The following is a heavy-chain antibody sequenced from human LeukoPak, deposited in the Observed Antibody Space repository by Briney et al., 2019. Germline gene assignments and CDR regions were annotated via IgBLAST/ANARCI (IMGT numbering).Heavy chain of an antibody. Sequence: GGSLRLSCAASGFTFSSYAMSWVRQAPGKGLEWVSAISGSGGSTYYADSEEGRFTISRDNSKNTLYLQMNSLRAEDTAVYYCAKSRQWLVRFFDYWGQGTLVTVSS. CDR2: ISGSGGST. CDR3: AKSRQWLVRFFDY. V-gene: IGHV3-23*01. D-gene: IGHD6-19*01. J-gene: IGHJ4*02. CDR1: GFTFSSYA.